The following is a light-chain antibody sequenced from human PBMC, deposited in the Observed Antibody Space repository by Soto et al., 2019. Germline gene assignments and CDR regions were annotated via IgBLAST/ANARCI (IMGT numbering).Light chain of an antibody. CDR3: QQSYSTPRT. V-gene: IGKV1-39*01. CDR2: AAS. Sequence: DLQMTQSPYSLSASVGDRVTITCRASQSISSYLNWYQQKPGKAPKLLIYAASSLQSGVPSRFSGSGSGTDLTLTISSLQPEDFATYYSQQSYSTPRTFGQGTKVEIK. J-gene: IGKJ1*01. CDR1: QSISSY.